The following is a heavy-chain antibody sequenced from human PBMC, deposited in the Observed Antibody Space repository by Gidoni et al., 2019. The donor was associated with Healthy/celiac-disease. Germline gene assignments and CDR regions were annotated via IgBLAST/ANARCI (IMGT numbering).Heavy chain of an antibody. CDR3: AKDKSVAGTGWFDP. J-gene: IGHJ5*02. V-gene: IGHV3-43D*03. D-gene: IGHD6-13*01. Sequence: EVQLVESGGVVVQTGGSLRLSCAASGFTFDDYAMHWVRQAPGKGLEWVSLISWDGGSTYYADSVKGRFTISRDNSKNSLYLQMNSLRAEDTALYYCAKDKSVAGTGWFDPWGQGTLVTVSS. CDR1: GFTFDDYA. CDR2: ISWDGGST.